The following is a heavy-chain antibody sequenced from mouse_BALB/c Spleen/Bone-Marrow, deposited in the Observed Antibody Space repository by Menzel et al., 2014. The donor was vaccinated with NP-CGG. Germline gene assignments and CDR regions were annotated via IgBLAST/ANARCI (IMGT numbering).Heavy chain of an antibody. CDR2: INPSSGGT. CDR1: GYTFTSYF. V-gene: IGHV1S81*02. J-gene: IGHJ3*01. CDR3: TRSGAGFAY. Sequence: VQLQQSGAELVKPGASVKLSCKASGYTFTSYFLYWVKQRPGQGLEWIGEINPSSGGTNFNEKFKSKATLTIDKSSSTVYMQLRSVTCEDSAVYYCTRSGAGFAYWGQGTLVTVSA.